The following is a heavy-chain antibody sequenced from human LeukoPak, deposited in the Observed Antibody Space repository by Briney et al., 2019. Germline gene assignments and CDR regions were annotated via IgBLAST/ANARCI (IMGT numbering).Heavy chain of an antibody. J-gene: IGHJ4*02. Sequence: ASAKVSCMASGYTFTSSGISWVRQTPEQRLEWMGWISAYNGNTNYAQTLQGRGTMTTDTSTSTAYMELRSLRSDDTAVYYCARDRGVGATYVCWGQGTLVTVSS. D-gene: IGHD1-26*01. CDR3: ARDRGVGATYVC. CDR2: ISAYNGNT. CDR1: GYTFTSSG. V-gene: IGHV1-18*01.